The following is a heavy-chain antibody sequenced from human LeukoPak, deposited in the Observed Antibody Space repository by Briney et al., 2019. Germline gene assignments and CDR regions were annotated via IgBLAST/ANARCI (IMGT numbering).Heavy chain of an antibody. Sequence: GGSLRLSCAASGFTVSSNYMGWVRQAPGKGLEWVSIIYSGGSTYYADSVKGRFTISRDNSKNTLYLQMNSLRAEDTAVYYCARDRSYDWYFDLWGRGTLVTVSS. CDR3: ARDRSYDWYFDL. CDR1: GFTVSSNY. CDR2: IYSGGST. J-gene: IGHJ2*01. D-gene: IGHD1-26*01. V-gene: IGHV3-53*01.